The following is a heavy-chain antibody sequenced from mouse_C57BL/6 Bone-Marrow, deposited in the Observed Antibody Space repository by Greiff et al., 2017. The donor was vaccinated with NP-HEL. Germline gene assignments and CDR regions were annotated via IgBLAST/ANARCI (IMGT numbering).Heavy chain of an antibody. CDR1: GYKFTDYY. Sequence: VQLQQSGPELVKPGASVKISCKASGYKFTDYYMNWVKQSHGKSLEWIGDINTNNGGTSYNQKFKGKATLTVDKSSSTAYRELRSLTSEDSAVYYCARGEIYYDYGGYYFDYWGQGTTLTVSS. CDR3: ARGEIYYDYGGYYFDY. V-gene: IGHV1-26*01. J-gene: IGHJ2*01. CDR2: INTNNGGT. D-gene: IGHD2-4*01.